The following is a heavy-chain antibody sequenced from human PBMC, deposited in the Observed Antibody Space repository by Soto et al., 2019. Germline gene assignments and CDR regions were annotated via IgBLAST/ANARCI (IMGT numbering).Heavy chain of an antibody. CDR3: ARDRYRNGDLDY. Sequence: QVQLVQSGAEMKKPGAAMKVSCKASGYTFGSFALHWLRQAPGQRLEWMGWINPANGNTKYSQKFQGRFSITSDTSATAAYMELSRLRSEDTAVYYCARDRYRNGDLDYWGQGTLVTVSS. CDR1: GYTFGSFA. D-gene: IGHD3-10*01. CDR2: INPANGNT. V-gene: IGHV1-3*01. J-gene: IGHJ4*02.